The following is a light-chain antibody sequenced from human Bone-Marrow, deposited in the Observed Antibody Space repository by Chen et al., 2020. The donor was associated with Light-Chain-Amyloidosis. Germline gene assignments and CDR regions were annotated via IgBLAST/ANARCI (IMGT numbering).Light chain of an antibody. Sequence: SYVLTQPSSVSVAPGQTATIACGGNNIGATSVHWYQQTPGQAPRLVVYEDSDRPSGIPERLSGSNSGNRATLTISRVEAGDEADYYCQVWDRSSDRPVFGGGTKLTVL. CDR3: QVWDRSSDRPV. CDR1: NIGATS. CDR2: EDS. J-gene: IGLJ3*02. V-gene: IGLV3-21*02.